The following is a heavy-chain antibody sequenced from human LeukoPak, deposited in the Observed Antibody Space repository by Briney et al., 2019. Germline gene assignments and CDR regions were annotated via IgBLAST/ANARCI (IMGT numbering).Heavy chain of an antibody. D-gene: IGHD6-19*01. CDR3: AIRIAVASPYYFDY. CDR2: IYTSGST. CDR1: GGSISSYY. J-gene: IGHJ4*02. Sequence: PSETLSLTCTVSGGSISSYYWSWIRQPAGKGLEWVGRIYTSGSTNYNPSLKSRVTISVDKSKNQFSLKLSSVTAADTAVYYCAIRIAVASPYYFDYWGRGTLVTVSS. V-gene: IGHV4-4*07.